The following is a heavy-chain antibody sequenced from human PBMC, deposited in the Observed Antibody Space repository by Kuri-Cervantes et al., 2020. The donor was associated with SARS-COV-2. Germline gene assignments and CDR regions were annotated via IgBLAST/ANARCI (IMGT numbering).Heavy chain of an antibody. J-gene: IGHJ4*01. Sequence: GGSLRLSCAASGFTFSNAWMTWVRQVPGKGLECVGRIKSKTNGGTTDYAAPVKGRFTISRDDSKNTLYLQMNSLKTEDTAVYYCTADTSGSSGYSNDYWGQGTLVTVSS. CDR2: IKSKTNGGTT. CDR1: GFTFSNAW. V-gene: IGHV3-15*01. D-gene: IGHD3-22*01. CDR3: TADTSGSSGYSNDY.